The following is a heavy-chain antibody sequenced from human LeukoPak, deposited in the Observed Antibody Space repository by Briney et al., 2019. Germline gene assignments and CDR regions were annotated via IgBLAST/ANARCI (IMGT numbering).Heavy chain of an antibody. CDR1: GGSFSGYY. Sequence: SSETLSLTCAVYGGSFSGYYWSWIRQPPGKGLEWIGEINHSGSTNYNPSLKSRVTISVDTSKNQFSLKLSSVTAADTAVYYCARPRRGTFHDAFDIWGQGTMVTVSS. J-gene: IGHJ3*02. V-gene: IGHV4-34*01. CDR2: INHSGST. D-gene: IGHD1-1*01. CDR3: ARPRRGTFHDAFDI.